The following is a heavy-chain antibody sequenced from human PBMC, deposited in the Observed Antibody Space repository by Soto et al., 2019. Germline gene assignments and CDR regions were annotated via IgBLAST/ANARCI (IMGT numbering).Heavy chain of an antibody. V-gene: IGHV3-48*02. J-gene: IGHJ4*02. Sequence: EVQLVESGGGLVQPGGSLRLSCAASGFTFSSYTMNWVRQAPGKGLEWISYISTSSSTIYYAGSVKGRFTISRDNAKNTLYLQMNSLRDEDTDVYYCARDSEWAAYCGGDCWGYFDYWGQGSLVTVSS. CDR3: ARDSEWAAYCGGDCWGYFDY. CDR2: ISTSSSTI. D-gene: IGHD2-21*02. CDR1: GFTFSSYT.